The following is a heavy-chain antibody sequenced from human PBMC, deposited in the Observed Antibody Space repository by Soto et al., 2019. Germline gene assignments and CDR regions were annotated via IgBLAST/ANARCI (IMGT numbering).Heavy chain of an antibody. Sequence: PSETLSLTCTVSGGSISSGGYYWSWILQHPGKGLEWIGYIYYSGSTYYNPSLKSRVTISVDTSKNQFSLKLSSVTAADTAVYYCARDIGYDSSGFPAYWGQGTLVTVSS. CDR1: GGSISSGGYY. J-gene: IGHJ4*02. CDR3: ARDIGYDSSGFPAY. D-gene: IGHD3-22*01. V-gene: IGHV4-31*03. CDR2: IYYSGST.